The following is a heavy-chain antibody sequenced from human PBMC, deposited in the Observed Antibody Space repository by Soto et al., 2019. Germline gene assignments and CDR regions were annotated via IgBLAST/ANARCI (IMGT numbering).Heavy chain of an antibody. V-gene: IGHV3-30-3*01. CDR3: AREDYYGSGHFDY. D-gene: IGHD3-10*01. CDR2: ISYDGSNK. CDR1: GFAFSSYA. Sequence: GGSLRLSCAASGFAFSSYAMHWVRQAPGRGLEWVAVISYDGSNKYYADSVKGRFTISRDNSKNTLYLQMNSLRAEDTAVYYCAREDYYGSGHFDYWGQGTLVTVSS. J-gene: IGHJ4*02.